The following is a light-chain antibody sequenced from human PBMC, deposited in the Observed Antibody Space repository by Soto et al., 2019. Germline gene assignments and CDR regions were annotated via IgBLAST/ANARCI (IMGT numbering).Light chain of an antibody. CDR2: EVS. CDR1: SSDVGSYNL. J-gene: IGLJ7*01. Sequence: QSALTQPASVSGSPGQSITISCTGTSSDVGSYNLVSWYQQHPGKAPKLMISEVSKRPSGISDPFSGSKSGSTDSLTISGLQGGDGAGFYFCSYAGTCTHTGFGGGTQLTVL. V-gene: IGLV2-23*02. CDR3: CSYAGTCTHTG.